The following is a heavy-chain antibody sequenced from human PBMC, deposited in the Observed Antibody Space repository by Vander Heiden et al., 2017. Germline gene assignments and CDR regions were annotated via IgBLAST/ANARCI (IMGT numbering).Heavy chain of an antibody. CDR2: ISRNSDYT. CDR1: GFIFSTCG. Sequence: EVQLWASGGGLVQPGGSLRLSCAASGFIFSTCGMVWVRQAPGTGLEWVSGISRNSDYTDYAVSVKGRFTISRDNSKNTLSLQMNSLRAEDTAVYYCASRVAVRQGLDYWGQGILVTVSS. J-gene: IGHJ4*02. V-gene: IGHV3-23*01. D-gene: IGHD6-6*01. CDR3: ASRVAVRQGLDY.